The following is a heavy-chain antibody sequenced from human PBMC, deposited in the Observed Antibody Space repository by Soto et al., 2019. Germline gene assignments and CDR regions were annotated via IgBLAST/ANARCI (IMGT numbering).Heavy chain of an antibody. CDR3: XXGNATSWLPVVYFHS. CDR1: GGTLTNYA. D-gene: IGHD2-15*01. CDR2: IIHRFGTA. V-gene: IGHV1-69*01. J-gene: IGHJ4*02. Sequence: VLLVQSGAEVKKPGSSVRVSCKASGGTLTNYAISWVRQAPGQGLEWMGGIIHRFGTANYAQNFQARVSITAXXXXAXXXXXXXXXXXXXXXXXXXXXGNATSWLPVVYFHSWGQGTLVTVSS.